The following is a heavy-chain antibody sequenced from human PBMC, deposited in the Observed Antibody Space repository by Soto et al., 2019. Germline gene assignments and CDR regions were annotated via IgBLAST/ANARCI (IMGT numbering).Heavy chain of an antibody. Sequence: QVRLVQSGAEVKKPGASVKVSCKASGYIFTKYYIHWVRQAPGQGLEWMAIINPNGGSTNCAQEFQGRIILTRDTSTSTVYMDLSSLTSEDTAVYYCARGLYSGDKWGQGTLVTVSS. CDR1: GYIFTKYY. CDR2: INPNGGST. D-gene: IGHD2-21*01. J-gene: IGHJ4*02. CDR3: ARGLYSGDK. V-gene: IGHV1-46*01.